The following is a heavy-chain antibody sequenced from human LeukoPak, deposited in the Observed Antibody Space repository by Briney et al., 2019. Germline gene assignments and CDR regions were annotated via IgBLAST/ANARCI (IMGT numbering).Heavy chain of an antibody. CDR3: ARGAGTSDAFDI. D-gene: IGHD6-13*01. V-gene: IGHV4-4*07. J-gene: IGHJ3*02. Sequence: SETLSLTCTVSGGSITSHHWSWIRQPAGKGLEWIGRISTSGSTSSHPSLNSRVTMSVDASKNQFSLRLSSVTAADTAVYFCARGAGTSDAFDIWGQGTMVTVSS. CDR2: ISTSGST. CDR1: GGSITSHH.